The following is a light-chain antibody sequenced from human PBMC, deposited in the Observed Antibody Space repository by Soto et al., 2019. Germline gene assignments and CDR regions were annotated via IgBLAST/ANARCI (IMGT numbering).Light chain of an antibody. J-gene: IGLJ3*02. CDR2: SNN. V-gene: IGLV1-44*01. CDR3: SAWDDSLNWV. CDR1: SSNIGRNS. Sequence: QSVLTQPPSASGTPGQRVTISCSGSSSNIGRNSVSWYQQLPGMAPKLLIYSNNQRPSGVPDRFSGSKSGTSASLAISGLQSEDEAHYYCSAWDDSLNWVFGGGTKLTVL.